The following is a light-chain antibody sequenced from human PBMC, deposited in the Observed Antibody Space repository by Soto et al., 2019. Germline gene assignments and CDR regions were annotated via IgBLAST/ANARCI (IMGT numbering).Light chain of an antibody. CDR1: QGVSSY. Sequence: IVLTQSPATLSLSPGERATLSCRASQGVSSYLAWYQQKPGQAPRLLIYDASNRATGIPAMFSGSGSATDFTLTISSLEPEDFAVYYCQQRSNWLTFGGGTKVEIK. CDR2: DAS. J-gene: IGKJ4*01. CDR3: QQRSNWLT. V-gene: IGKV3-11*01.